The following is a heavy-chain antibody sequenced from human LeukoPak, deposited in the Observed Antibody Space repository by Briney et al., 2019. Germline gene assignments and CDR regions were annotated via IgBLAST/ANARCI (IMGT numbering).Heavy chain of an antibody. J-gene: IGHJ6*03. CDR1: GFTFSSYA. CDR2: ISTSGGSS. Sequence: GGSLRLSCAASGFTFSSYAMSWVRQAPGKGLEWVSGISTSGGSSSYADSVKGRFTISRDNPRNTLYLQMDSLRVEDTAVYYCVRDPSYGSSWYYYMDVWGKGTTVTVSS. V-gene: IGHV3-23*01. D-gene: IGHD6-13*01. CDR3: VRDPSYGSSWYYYMDV.